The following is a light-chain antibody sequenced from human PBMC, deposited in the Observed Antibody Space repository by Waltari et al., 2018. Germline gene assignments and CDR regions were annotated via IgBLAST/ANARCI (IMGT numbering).Light chain of an antibody. J-gene: IGKJ1*01. V-gene: IGKV4-1*01. CDR2: WAS. CDR3: QQYFALPQT. CDR1: QNLLYSSVNKSY. Sequence: DSVMTQSPDSLAVSLGERDAINCTSSQNLLYSSVNKSYLAWYQHNQRQPPKLLIYWASMRVFDVPERFSGSGSGTDFTLAISRLQAEDVAVYYCQQYFALPQTFGQGTKVEV.